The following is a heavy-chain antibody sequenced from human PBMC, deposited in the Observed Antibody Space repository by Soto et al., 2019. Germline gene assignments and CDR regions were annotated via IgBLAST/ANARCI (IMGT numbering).Heavy chain of an antibody. J-gene: IGHJ4*02. CDR1: GVSVSSGSFY. V-gene: IGHV4-61*01. CDR2: GSYSGTT. Sequence: SETLSLTCTVSGVSVSSGSFYWAWIRQPPGKGLEWIGFGSYSGTTNYKPSLKSRVTISVDTSRSQISLKVSSLTAADTAVYYCVRGATVNQYDYWGQGTLVTVYS. CDR3: VRGATVNQYDY. D-gene: IGHD4-17*01.